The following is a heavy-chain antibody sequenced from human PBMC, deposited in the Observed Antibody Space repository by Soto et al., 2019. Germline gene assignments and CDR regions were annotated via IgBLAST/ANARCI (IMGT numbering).Heavy chain of an antibody. J-gene: IGHJ6*02. CDR1: GGSISSGGYY. Sequence: TLSLTCTVSGGSISSGGYYWSWIRQHPGKGLEWIGYIYYSGSTYYNPSLKSRVTISVDTSKNQFSLKLSSVTAADTAVYYCASQRLIAARPYYYYYGMDVWGQGTXVTVSS. CDR2: IYYSGST. CDR3: ASQRLIAARPYYYYYGMDV. V-gene: IGHV4-31*03. D-gene: IGHD6-6*01.